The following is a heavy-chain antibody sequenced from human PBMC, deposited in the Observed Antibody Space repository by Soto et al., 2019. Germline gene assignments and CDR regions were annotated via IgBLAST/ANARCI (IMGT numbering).Heavy chain of an antibody. J-gene: IGHJ3*02. CDR3: AKYLYYDSSGYYLVTVFGDVFDI. V-gene: IGHV3-23*01. D-gene: IGHD3-22*01. CDR2: ISGSGGST. Sequence: GSLRLSCAASGFTFSSYAMSWVRQAPGKGLEWVSAISGSGGSTYYADSVKSRFTISRDNSKNTLYLQMNSLRAEDTAVYYCAKYLYYDSSGYYLVTVFGDVFDILVQGTMVTVSS. CDR1: GFTFSSYA.